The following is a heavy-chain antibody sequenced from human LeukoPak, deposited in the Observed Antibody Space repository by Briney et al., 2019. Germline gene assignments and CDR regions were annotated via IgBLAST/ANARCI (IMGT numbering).Heavy chain of an antibody. D-gene: IGHD3-3*01. J-gene: IGHJ4*02. Sequence: PGGSPRLSCAASGFTFSSKWMSWVRQAPGKGLEWVANIEQQDGSEKYYVDSVKGRFTISRDNAKNSLYLQMNSLRAEDTAVYYCAKYDFWSGYSFDFWGQGTLVTVSS. CDR2: IEQQDGSEK. CDR1: GFTFSSKW. CDR3: AKYDFWSGYSFDF. V-gene: IGHV3-7*01.